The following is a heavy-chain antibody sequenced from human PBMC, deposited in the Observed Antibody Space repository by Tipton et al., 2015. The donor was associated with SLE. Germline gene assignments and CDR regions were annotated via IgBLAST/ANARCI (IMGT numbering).Heavy chain of an antibody. V-gene: IGHV3-23*03. D-gene: IGHD3-10*01. CDR2: IYSGDST. Sequence: SLRLSCAASAFTFSNYAMSWVRQAPGKGLEWVSVIYSGDSTYYADSVKGRFTISRDNSKNTLYLQMNSLRAEDTAVYYCAKDSLSNYYGSGRDTMDVWGQGTTVTVSS. CDR1: AFTFSNYA. CDR3: AKDSLSNYYGSGRDTMDV. J-gene: IGHJ6*02.